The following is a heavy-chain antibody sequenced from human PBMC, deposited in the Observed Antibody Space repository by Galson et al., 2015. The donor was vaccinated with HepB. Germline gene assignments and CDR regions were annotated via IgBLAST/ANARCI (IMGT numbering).Heavy chain of an antibody. V-gene: IGHV3-33*01. J-gene: IGHJ4*02. CDR3: AGDWKKWLQPEYPDY. Sequence: SLRLSCAASGFTFSNYGFHWVRQAPGKGLEWVAVIWHNGIDKYYADSVKGRFTISRDNSKSTLYLQMNSLRAEDTALYFCAGDWKKWLQPEYPDYWGQGTLVTVSS. D-gene: IGHD5-24*01. CDR1: GFTFSNYG. CDR2: IWHNGIDK.